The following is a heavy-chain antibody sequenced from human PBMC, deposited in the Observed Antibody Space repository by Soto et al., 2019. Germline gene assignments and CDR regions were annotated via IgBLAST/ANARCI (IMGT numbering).Heavy chain of an antibody. D-gene: IGHD3-22*01. CDR3: ARGAGKFDSSGRYY. CDR1: GFTFSSYA. V-gene: IGHV3-30-3*01. Sequence: QVQLVESGGGVVQPGRSLRLSCAASGFTFSSYAMHWVRQAPGKGLEGVAVISYDGSNKYYADSVKGRFTISRDNSKNMLYLQMNSRRAEDTAVDYCARGAGKFDSSGRYYWGQGTLVTVSS. J-gene: IGHJ4*02. CDR2: ISYDGSNK.